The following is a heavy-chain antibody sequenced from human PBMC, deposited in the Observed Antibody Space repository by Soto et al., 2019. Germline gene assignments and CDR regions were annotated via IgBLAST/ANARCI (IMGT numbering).Heavy chain of an antibody. J-gene: IGHJ4*02. CDR2: IYYSGST. CDR3: ARKNYYDSSGYYDYFDY. Sequence: PSETKSVTCTVADGYIRSGDYYWSWISKPPGKGLEWIGYIYYSGSTYYNPSLKSRVTISVDTSKNQFSLKLSSVTAADTAVYYCARKNYYDSSGYYDYFDYWGQGTLVTVSS. CDR1: DGYIRSGDYY. D-gene: IGHD3-22*01. V-gene: IGHV4-30-4*01.